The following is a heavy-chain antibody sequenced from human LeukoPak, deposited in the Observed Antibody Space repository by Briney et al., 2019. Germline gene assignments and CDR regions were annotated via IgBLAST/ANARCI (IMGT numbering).Heavy chain of an antibody. CDR2: IWYDGSNK. V-gene: IGHV3-33*01. Sequence: PGRSLRLSCAASGFTFSSYGMHWVRQAPGQGLEWVAVIWYDGSNKYYADSVKGRFTISRDNSKNTLYLQMNSLRAEDTAVYYCARDSYGMDVWGQGTTVTVSS. J-gene: IGHJ6*02. CDR3: ARDSYGMDV. CDR1: GFTFSSYG.